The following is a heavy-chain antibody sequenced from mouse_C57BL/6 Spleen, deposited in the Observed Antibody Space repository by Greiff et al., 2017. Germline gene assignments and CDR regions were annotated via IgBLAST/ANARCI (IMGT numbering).Heavy chain of an antibody. CDR1: GYTFTDYY. Sequence: EVQLQQSGPELVKPGASVKISCKASGYTFTDYYMNWVKQSHGKSLEWIGDINPNNGGTSYNQKFKGKATLTVDKSSSTAYMELRSLTSEDSAVYYCARWAYYYGSSLPYYFDYWGQGTTLTVSS. CDR2: INPNNGGT. J-gene: IGHJ2*01. V-gene: IGHV1-26*01. CDR3: ARWAYYYGSSLPYYFDY. D-gene: IGHD1-1*01.